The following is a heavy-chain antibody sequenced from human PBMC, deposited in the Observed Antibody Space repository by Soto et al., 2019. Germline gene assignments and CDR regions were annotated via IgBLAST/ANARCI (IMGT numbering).Heavy chain of an antibody. CDR3: ARVGSRYFDWLPQRDDY. CDR1: GYTFTSYG. Sequence: QVQLVQSGAEVKKPGASVKVSCKASGYTFTSYGISWVRQAPGQGLEWMGWISAYNGNTNYAQKLQGRVTMTTDTPTSTAYMELRSLRSDDTAVYYCARVGSRYFDWLPQRDDYWGQGTLVTVSS. CDR2: ISAYNGNT. D-gene: IGHD3-9*01. J-gene: IGHJ4*02. V-gene: IGHV1-18*01.